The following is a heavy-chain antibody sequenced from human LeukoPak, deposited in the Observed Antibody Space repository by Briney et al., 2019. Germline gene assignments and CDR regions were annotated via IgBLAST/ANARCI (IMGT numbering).Heavy chain of an antibody. V-gene: IGHV3-9*01. D-gene: IGHD2-2*01. J-gene: IGHJ4*02. CDR1: GFPFDNYA. CDR3: AKAGCTTATCYLNF. CDR2: ISWNSDSI. Sequence: GGSLRLSCAASGFPFDNYAMRWVRQAPGKGLQWVSSISWNSDSIVYADSVKGRFTVSRDNAESSLYLQMNSLRAEDTALYYCAKAGCTTATCYLNFWGQGTLVTVSS.